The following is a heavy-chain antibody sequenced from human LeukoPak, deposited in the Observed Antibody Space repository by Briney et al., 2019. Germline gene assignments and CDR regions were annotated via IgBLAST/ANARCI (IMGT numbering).Heavy chain of an antibody. V-gene: IGHV4-59*11. Sequence: RSETLSLTRTVSGDSIGSHYWSWIRQPPGKGLEWIGYIFYVGSTNYNPSLKSRVTISVDTSKNQFSLKLNSVTAADTAVYYCARDYYDSRGEAFDIWGQGTMVTVSS. CDR1: GDSIGSHY. J-gene: IGHJ3*02. CDR3: ARDYYDSRGEAFDI. D-gene: IGHD3-22*01. CDR2: IFYVGST.